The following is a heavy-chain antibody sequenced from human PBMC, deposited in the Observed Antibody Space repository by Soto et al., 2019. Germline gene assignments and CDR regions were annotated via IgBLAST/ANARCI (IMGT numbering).Heavy chain of an antibody. CDR1: GFTFSSYS. J-gene: IGHJ6*02. V-gene: IGHV3-21*01. Sequence: GSLRLSCAASGFTFSSYSMNWVRQAPGKGLEWVSSISSSSSYIYYADSVKGRFTISRDNAKNPLYLQMNSLRAEDTAVYYCAREGICSSTSCYFKEYYYYGMDVWGQGTTVTVSS. CDR2: ISSSSSYI. D-gene: IGHD2-2*01. CDR3: AREGICSSTSCYFKEYYYYGMDV.